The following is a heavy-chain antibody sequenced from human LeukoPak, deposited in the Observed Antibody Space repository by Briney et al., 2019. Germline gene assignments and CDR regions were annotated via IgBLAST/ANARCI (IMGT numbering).Heavy chain of an antibody. CDR3: TIRYSYADYYYYMDV. CDR1: GFTFSGSA. Sequence: GGSLRPSCAASGFTFSGSAMHWVRQASGKGLEWVGRIRSKANSYATAYAASVKGRFTISRDDSKNTAYLQMNSLKTEDTAVYYCTIRYSYADYYYYMDVWGKGTTVTISS. J-gene: IGHJ6*03. D-gene: IGHD5-18*01. CDR2: IRSKANSYAT. V-gene: IGHV3-73*01.